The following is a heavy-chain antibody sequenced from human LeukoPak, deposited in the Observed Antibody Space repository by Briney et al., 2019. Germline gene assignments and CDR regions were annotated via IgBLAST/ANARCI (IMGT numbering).Heavy chain of an antibody. CDR1: GFTFNNYW. CDR3: AREEYSVRRGARLDH. Sequence: GGSLRLSCAASGFTFNNYWRHWVRQAPGKGLVWVSRINSDGSSTGYADSVRGRFTISRDTAKNTLYLQMNSVRVEDTAMYYCAREEYSVRRGARLDHWGQGTLVIVSS. CDR2: INSDGSST. V-gene: IGHV3-74*01. J-gene: IGHJ4*02. D-gene: IGHD4-11*01.